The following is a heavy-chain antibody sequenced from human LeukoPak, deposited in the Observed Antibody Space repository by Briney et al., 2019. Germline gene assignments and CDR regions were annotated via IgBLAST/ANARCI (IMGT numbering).Heavy chain of an antibody. Sequence: SETLSLTCAVYGGSFSGYYWSWIRQPPGKGLEWIGEINHSGSTNYNPSLKSRVTISVDTSKYQFSLKLSSVTAADTAVYYCARIYDYYYYMDAWGKGTTVTVSS. CDR1: GGSFSGYY. V-gene: IGHV4-34*01. CDR3: ARIYDYYYYMDA. D-gene: IGHD2/OR15-2a*01. J-gene: IGHJ6*03. CDR2: INHSGST.